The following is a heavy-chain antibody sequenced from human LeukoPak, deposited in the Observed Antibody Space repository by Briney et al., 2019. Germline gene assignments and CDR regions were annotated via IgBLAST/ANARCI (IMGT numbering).Heavy chain of an antibody. D-gene: IGHD6-13*01. J-gene: IGHJ4*02. V-gene: IGHV3-21*01. CDR3: ARSGYSSSWLFDY. Sequence: GGSLRLSCAASGFTFSSYSMNWVRQAPGKGLEWVSSISSSSYIYYADSVKGRFTISRDNAKNSLYLQMNSLRAEDTAVYYCARSGYSSSWLFDYRGQGTLVTVSS. CDR1: GFTFSSYS. CDR2: ISSSSYI.